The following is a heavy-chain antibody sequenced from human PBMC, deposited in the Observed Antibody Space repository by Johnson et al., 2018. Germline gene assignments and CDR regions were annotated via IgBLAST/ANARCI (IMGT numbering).Heavy chain of an antibody. Sequence: QVQLVQSGAEVKKPGSSVKVSCKASGGTFKSYAITWLRQAPGQGFEWMGGIIPKFDTANYAQTFQDRVTITADESTGTAYMELSSLTFEDTAVYYCAGGFSYKADWGQGTQVTVSS. V-gene: IGHV1-69*01. J-gene: IGHJ1*01. CDR1: GGTFKSYA. D-gene: IGHD1-14*01. CDR3: AGGFSYKAD. CDR2: IIPKFDTA.